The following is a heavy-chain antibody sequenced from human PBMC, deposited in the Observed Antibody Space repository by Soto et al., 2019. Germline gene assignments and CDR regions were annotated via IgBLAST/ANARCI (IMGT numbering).Heavy chain of an antibody. Sequence: PSETLSLTCTVSGGSISSGDYYWAWIRQPPGKGLEWIGNIYYSGSTYYNPSLKSRVAISVDTSKNQFSLKLSSVTAADTAVYYCARSDGRYWGQGTLVTVSS. CDR1: GGSISSGDYY. J-gene: IGHJ4*02. V-gene: IGHV4-30-4*02. CDR2: IYYSGST. CDR3: ARSDGRY.